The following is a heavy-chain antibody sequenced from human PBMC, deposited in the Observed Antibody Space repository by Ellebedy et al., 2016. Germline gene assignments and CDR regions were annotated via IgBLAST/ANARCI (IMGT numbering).Heavy chain of an antibody. Sequence: GESLKISCAASGFTFSDYYMSWIRQTPGKGLEWVSYISSSGTTIYYADSVKGRFTISRDNAKNSLYLQMNSLRAEDTAVYYCARSLWDVDTAMVGDFDYWGQGTLVTVSS. D-gene: IGHD5-18*01. CDR1: GFTFSDYY. CDR2: ISSSGTTI. CDR3: ARSLWDVDTAMVGDFDY. V-gene: IGHV3-11*01. J-gene: IGHJ4*02.